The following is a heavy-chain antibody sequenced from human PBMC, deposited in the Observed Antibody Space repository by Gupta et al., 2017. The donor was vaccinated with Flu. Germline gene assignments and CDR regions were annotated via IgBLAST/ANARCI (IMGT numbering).Heavy chain of an antibody. V-gene: IGHV3-9*01. CDR2: ISWNSGNI. D-gene: IGHD3-10*01. J-gene: IGHJ4*02. Sequence: VQLVASGGGLVQPGRSLRLACAASGFTCDDYAMHWVRQPPGKGLEWVSGISWNSGNIDYADSVKGRFTISRDNAKNALYLQMTSLSTDDTAFYYCTKGFYGSGTNVFDSWGQGTLVTVSS. CDR1: GFTCDDYA. CDR3: TKGFYGSGTNVFDS.